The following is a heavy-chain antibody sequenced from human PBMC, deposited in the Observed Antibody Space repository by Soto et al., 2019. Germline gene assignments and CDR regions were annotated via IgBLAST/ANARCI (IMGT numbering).Heavy chain of an antibody. CDR1: GFTFRDYF. CDR3: AREGGGLLREFGH. D-gene: IGHD3-9*01. CDR2: IKQDGSEK. V-gene: IGHV3-7*01. J-gene: IGHJ4*02. Sequence: PVGSLRLSCAGSGFTFRDYFITWIRQAPGKGLEWVANIKQDGSEKYYVDSVKGRFTISRDNAKNSLYLQMNSLRAEDTSVYYCAREGGGLLREFGHWGQGALVTISA.